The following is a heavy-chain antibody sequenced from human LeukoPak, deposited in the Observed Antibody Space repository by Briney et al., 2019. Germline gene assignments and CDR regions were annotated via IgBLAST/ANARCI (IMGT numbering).Heavy chain of an antibody. D-gene: IGHD3-16*01. CDR2: INHSGST. J-gene: IGHJ4*02. Sequence: SETLSLTCAVYGGSFSGYYWSWIRQPPGKGLEWIGEINHSGSTNYNPSLKSRVTISVDTSKNQFSLKLSSVTAADTAVYYCAGDNDSRDPPHFDYWGQGTLVTVSS. CDR1: GGSFSGYY. V-gene: IGHV4-34*01. CDR3: AGDNDSRDPPHFDY.